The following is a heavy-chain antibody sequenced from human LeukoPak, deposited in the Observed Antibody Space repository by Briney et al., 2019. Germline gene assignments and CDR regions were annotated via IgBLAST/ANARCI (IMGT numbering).Heavy chain of an antibody. J-gene: IGHJ4*02. CDR1: GFTFNTYA. CDR2: ISFDGGNK. Sequence: GGSLRLSCAASGFTFNTYAIHWVRQAPGKGLEWVAVISFDGGNKYFADSVKGRFTISRDNSKNTLYLQMNSLRAEDTAVYYCAKVGRSGSYADLGYWGQGTLVTVSS. CDR3: AKVGRSGSYADLGY. V-gene: IGHV3-30-3*01. D-gene: IGHD1-26*01.